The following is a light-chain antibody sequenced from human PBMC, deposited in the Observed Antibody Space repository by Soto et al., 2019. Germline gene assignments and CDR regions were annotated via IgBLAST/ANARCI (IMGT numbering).Light chain of an antibody. Sequence: DVQVTQSPSTLSASVGDRVTITCRASQSISRWLARYQQKPGKAPKLLIYDASSLESGVPSRFSGSGSGTEFTLTSSSLQPDDFATYYCQHYNSYSEAFGQGTKVDIK. V-gene: IGKV1-5*01. CDR3: QHYNSYSEA. J-gene: IGKJ1*01. CDR1: QSISRW. CDR2: DAS.